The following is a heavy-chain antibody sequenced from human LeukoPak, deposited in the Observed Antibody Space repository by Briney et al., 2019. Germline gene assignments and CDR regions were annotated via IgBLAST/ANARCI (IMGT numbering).Heavy chain of an antibody. D-gene: IGHD3-22*01. CDR1: GFTFSTYW. Sequence: GGSLRLSCATSGFTFSTYWMSWVRQAPGKGLEWVANIKQDGSEKYYVDSVMGRFTISRDNAKNSLYLQMNSLRAEDTAVYYCARAKFDSSYYYYRGFDIWGQGTMVTVSS. V-gene: IGHV3-7*04. CDR2: IKQDGSEK. J-gene: IGHJ3*02. CDR3: ARAKFDSSYYYYRGFDI.